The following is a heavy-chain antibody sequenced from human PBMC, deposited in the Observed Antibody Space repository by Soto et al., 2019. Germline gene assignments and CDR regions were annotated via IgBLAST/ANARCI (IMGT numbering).Heavy chain of an antibody. V-gene: IGHV1-3*01. CDR1: GYTFTSYA. J-gene: IGHJ4*02. CDR2: INAGNGNT. CDR3: ARSRLTRQLVDY. D-gene: IGHD6-6*01. Sequence: ASVKVSCKASGYTFTSYAMHWVRQAPGQRLEWMGWINAGNGNTKYSQKFQGRVTITRDTPASTAYMELSSLRSEDTAVYYCARSRLTRQLVDYWGQGTLVTVSS.